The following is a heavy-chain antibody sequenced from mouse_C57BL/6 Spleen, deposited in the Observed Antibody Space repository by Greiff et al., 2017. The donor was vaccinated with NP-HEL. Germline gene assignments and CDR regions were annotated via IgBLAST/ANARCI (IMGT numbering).Heavy chain of an antibody. CDR1: GFTFSSYG. CDR2: ISSGGSYT. V-gene: IGHV5-6*02. J-gene: IGHJ4*01. Sequence: DVKLVESGGDLVKPGGSLKLSCAASGFTFSSYGMSWVRQTPDKRLEWVATISSGGSYTYYPDSVKGRFTISRDNAKNTLYLQMSSLKSEDTAMYYCARSLAMDYWGQGTSVTVSS. CDR3: ARSLAMDY.